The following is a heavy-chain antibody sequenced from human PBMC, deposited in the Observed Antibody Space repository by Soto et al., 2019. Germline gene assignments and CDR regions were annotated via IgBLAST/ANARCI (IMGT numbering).Heavy chain of an antibody. J-gene: IGHJ3*02. CDR3: AHSHDYDGRVGKFNI. CDR2: TYWDDDN. D-gene: IGHD4-17*01. Sequence: QITLKESGPTLVKPTQTLTLTCTFSGISLSTSGVGVGWIRQPPGKALEWLALTYWDDDNCYSPSMKRRITITNDPYHKQVVRTKTSMDHLATAPYYYAHSHDYDGRVGKFNIWGQGTMVTVSS. CDR1: GISLSTSGVG. V-gene: IGHV2-5*02.